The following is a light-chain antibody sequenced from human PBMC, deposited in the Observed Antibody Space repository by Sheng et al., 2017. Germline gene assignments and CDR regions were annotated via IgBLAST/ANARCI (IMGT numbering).Light chain of an antibody. CDR3: AGWDAGLSSYL. CDR1: NSNIGNDN. Sequence: QAVLTQPPSASGTPGQRVTISCSGGNSNIGNDNVYWYQQLPGTPPKLLIYNDNQRPSGVPDRFSGSKSGTSASLAISGLRSEDEADYYCAGWDAGLSSYLFGAGTRVTVL. V-gene: IGLV1-47*02. CDR2: NDN. J-gene: IGLJ1*01.